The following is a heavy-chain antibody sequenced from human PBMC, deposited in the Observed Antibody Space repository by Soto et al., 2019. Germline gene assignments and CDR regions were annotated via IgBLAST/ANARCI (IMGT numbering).Heavy chain of an antibody. Sequence: GGSLRLSCAVSGSIFSSYGMHWVRQAPGKGLEWVAVTSYDGRNNNYADSVRGRFTISRDNSKSTLYLQMNSLRPEDTAVYYCAKDTYYHYSTGLYIFDYWGQGTPVTVSS. CDR1: GSIFSSYG. D-gene: IGHD3-22*01. CDR3: AKDTYYHYSTGLYIFDY. CDR2: TSYDGRNN. V-gene: IGHV3-30*18. J-gene: IGHJ4*02.